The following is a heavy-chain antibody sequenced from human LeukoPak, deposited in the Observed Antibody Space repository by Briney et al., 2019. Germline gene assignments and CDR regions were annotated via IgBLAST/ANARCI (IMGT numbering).Heavy chain of an antibody. CDR3: VKERGGEFDF. CDR2: ISSSSSYI. J-gene: IGHJ4*02. Sequence: GGSLRLSCAASGFTFSSYSMNWVRQAPGKGLEWVSSISSSSSYIYYADSVKGRFTISRDNAKNSLYLQMYSLRAEDTAVYYCVKERGGEFDFWGQGTLVTVSS. V-gene: IGHV3-21*04. D-gene: IGHD2-21*01. CDR1: GFTFSSYS.